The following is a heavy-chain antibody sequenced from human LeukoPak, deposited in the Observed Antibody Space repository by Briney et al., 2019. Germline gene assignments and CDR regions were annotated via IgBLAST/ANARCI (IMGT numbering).Heavy chain of an antibody. CDR3: ARAYDYDSSRPFDI. CDR1: GGTFTSYA. D-gene: IGHD3-22*01. Sequence: GASVKVSCKASGGTFTSYAISWVRQAPGQGLEWMGRIIPIFGTANYAQKFQGRVTITTDESTSTAYMELSSLRSEDTAVYYCARAYDYDSSRPFDIWGQGTMVTVSS. CDR2: IIPIFGTA. J-gene: IGHJ3*02. V-gene: IGHV1-69*05.